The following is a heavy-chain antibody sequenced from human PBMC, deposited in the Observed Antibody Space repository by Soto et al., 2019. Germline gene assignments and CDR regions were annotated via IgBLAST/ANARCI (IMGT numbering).Heavy chain of an antibody. J-gene: IGHJ4*02. CDR3: ARVPTTVVTPFYFDY. CDR2: ISYDGSNK. D-gene: IGHD4-17*01. Sequence: QVPLVESGGGVVQPGRSLRLSCAASGFSFSSYAMHWVRQAPGKGLEWVAMISYDGSNKYYADSVKGRFTISRDNSKNTLYLQMNSLRAEDTAVYYCARVPTTVVTPFYFDYWGQGTLVTVSS. CDR1: GFSFSSYA. V-gene: IGHV3-30-3*01.